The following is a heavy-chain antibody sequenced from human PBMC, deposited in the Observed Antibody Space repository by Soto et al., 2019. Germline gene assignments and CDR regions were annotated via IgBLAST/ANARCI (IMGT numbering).Heavy chain of an antibody. CDR2: IYFNENT. J-gene: IGHJ4*02. Sequence: QVQLLESGPGLVKASQTLSLTCSISVGSISSGGYYWSWVRQRPGKGLEWIGYIYFNENTYYNPSLKSRVTISAGTSKSHLSLRLSSVTAADAAVYYCARQITMVRGIDFWGPGISVSVTS. CDR3: ARQITMVRGIDF. D-gene: IGHD3-10*01. CDR1: VGSISSGGYY. V-gene: IGHV4-31*03.